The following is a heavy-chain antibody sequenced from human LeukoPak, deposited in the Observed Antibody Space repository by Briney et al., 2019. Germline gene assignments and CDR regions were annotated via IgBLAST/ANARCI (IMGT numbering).Heavy chain of an antibody. Sequence: PWGTLSLTCTASDGSINSDFWTWLRQPPGKGLEWIGYIRYSGRTSYNPSLKSRVSISIDATKNLFSLKLRSVTTAVTAIYNGARIPGVSGWPFDYWGQGTLVTVSS. CDR1: DGSINSDF. D-gene: IGHD6-19*01. CDR3: ARIPGVSGWPFDY. V-gene: IGHV4-59*01. CDR2: IRYSGRT. J-gene: IGHJ4*02.